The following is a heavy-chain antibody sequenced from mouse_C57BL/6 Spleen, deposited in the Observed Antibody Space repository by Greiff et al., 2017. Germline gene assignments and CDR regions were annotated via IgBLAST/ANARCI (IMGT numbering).Heavy chain of an antibody. J-gene: IGHJ4*01. CDR2: IDPETGGT. CDR3: NYDGGFDYAMDY. CDR1: GYTFTDYE. V-gene: IGHV1-15*01. D-gene: IGHD2-4*01. Sequence: QVQLQQSGAELVRPGASVTLSCKASGYTFTDYEMHWVKQTPVHGLEWIGAIDPETGGTAYNQKFKGKAILTADNSSSTAYMELRSLTSEDSAVYYCNYDGGFDYAMDYWGQGTSVTVSS.